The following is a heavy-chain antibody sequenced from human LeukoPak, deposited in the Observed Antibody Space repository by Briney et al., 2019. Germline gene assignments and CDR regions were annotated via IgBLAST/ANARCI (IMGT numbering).Heavy chain of an antibody. V-gene: IGHV3-30*04. CDR1: GFTFSSYA. Sequence: GGSLRLSCAASGFTFSSYAMHWVRQAPGKGLEWVAVISYDGSNKYYADSVKGRFTISRDNSKNTLYLQMNSLRAEDTAVYYCASVGRGYYSYFDYWGQGTLVTVSS. CDR2: ISYDGSNK. D-gene: IGHD3-22*01. J-gene: IGHJ4*02. CDR3: ASVGRGYYSYFDY.